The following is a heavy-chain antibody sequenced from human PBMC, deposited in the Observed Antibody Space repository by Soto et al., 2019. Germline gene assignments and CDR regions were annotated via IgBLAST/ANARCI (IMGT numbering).Heavy chain of an antibody. J-gene: IGHJ4*02. CDR1: GFTVSSNY. D-gene: IGHD6-19*01. Sequence: PGGSLRLSCAASGFTVSSNYMSWVRQAPGKGLEWVSAISGSGGSTYYADSVKGRFTISRDNSKNTLYLQMNSLRAEDTAVYYCAKELHTSRGWSQVIYWGQGTLVTVSS. V-gene: IGHV3-23*01. CDR3: AKELHTSRGWSQVIY. CDR2: ISGSGGST.